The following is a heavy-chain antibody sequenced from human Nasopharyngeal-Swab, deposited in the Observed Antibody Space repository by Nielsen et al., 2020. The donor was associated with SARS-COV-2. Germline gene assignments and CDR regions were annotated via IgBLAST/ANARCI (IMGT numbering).Heavy chain of an antibody. J-gene: IGHJ1*01. V-gene: IGHV4-30-4*01. CDR1: GGSISSGGYY. D-gene: IGHD3-3*01. CDR3: ARTFWSGSGGFQH. Sequence: SQTLSLTCAVSGGSISSGGYYWSWIRQPPGKGLEWIGYIYYSGSTYYNPSLKSRVTISVDTSKSQFSLKLSSVTAADTAVYYCARTFWSGSGGFQHWGQGTLVTVSS. CDR2: IYYSGST.